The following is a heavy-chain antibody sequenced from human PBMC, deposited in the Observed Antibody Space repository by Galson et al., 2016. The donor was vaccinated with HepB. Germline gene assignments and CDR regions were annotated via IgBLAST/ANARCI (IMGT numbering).Heavy chain of an antibody. CDR1: GFTFSSYG. CDR2: IWYDGSKK. V-gene: IGHV3-33*01. CDR3: ARETWPTAFDI. Sequence: SLRLSCAASGFTFSSYGMHWVRQAPGKGLEWVAVIWYDGSKKYYADSVKGRFTISRDNSRNTLYLQMNSLRAEDTAVYYCARETWPTAFDIWGQGTRVTVSS. D-gene: IGHD5-24*01. J-gene: IGHJ3*02.